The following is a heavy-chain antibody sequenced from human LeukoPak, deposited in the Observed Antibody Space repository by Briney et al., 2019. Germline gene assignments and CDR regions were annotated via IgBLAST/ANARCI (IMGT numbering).Heavy chain of an antibody. D-gene: IGHD6-13*01. J-gene: IGHJ4*02. CDR2: ISSSGGTI. V-gene: IGHV3-48*03. CDR3: ASFIAAAAN. Sequence: PGGSLRLSCAASGFTFSSYEMNWVRQAPGKGLEWVSYISSSGGTIYYADSVKGRFTISGDNAKNSLYLQMNSLRAEDTAVYYCASFIAAAANWGQGTLVTVSS. CDR1: GFTFSSYE.